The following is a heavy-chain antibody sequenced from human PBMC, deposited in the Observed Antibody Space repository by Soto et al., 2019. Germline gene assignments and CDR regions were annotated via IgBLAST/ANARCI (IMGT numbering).Heavy chain of an antibody. CDR2: IYYSGST. J-gene: IGHJ4*02. Sequence: QVQLQESGPGLVKPSQTLSLTCTVSGGSISSGDYYWSWIRQPPGKGLEWIGYIYYSGSTYYNPSLKSRVTISVDTSKNQFSLKLSSVTAADTAVYYCARHIVVVVAASYFDYWGQGTLVTVSS. CDR1: GGSISSGDYY. D-gene: IGHD2-15*01. CDR3: ARHIVVVVAASYFDY. V-gene: IGHV4-30-4*01.